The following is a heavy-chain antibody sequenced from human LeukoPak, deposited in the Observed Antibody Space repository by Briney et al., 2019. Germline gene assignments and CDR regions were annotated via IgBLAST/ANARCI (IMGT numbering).Heavy chain of an antibody. J-gene: IGHJ4*02. D-gene: IGHD1-26*01. CDR3: ASLYSGSYLTGIDY. CDR1: GFTFSSYW. CDR2: IKQDGSEK. V-gene: IGHV3-7*01. Sequence: GGSLRLSCAASGFTFSSYWMSWVRQAPGKGPEWVANIKQDGSEKYYVDSVKGRFTISRDNAKNSLYLQMNSLRAEDTAVYYCASLYSGSYLTGIDYWGQGTLVTVSS.